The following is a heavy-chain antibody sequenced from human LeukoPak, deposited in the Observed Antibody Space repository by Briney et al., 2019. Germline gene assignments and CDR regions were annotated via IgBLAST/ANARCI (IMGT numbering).Heavy chain of an antibody. CDR2: IYYSGST. CDR1: GDSISSYY. J-gene: IGHJ4*02. D-gene: IGHD6-19*01. V-gene: IGHV4-59*01. Sequence: SETLSLTCSVSGDSISSYYWSWIRQPPGKGLEWIGYIYYSGSTNYNPSLKSRVTISVDTSKNQFSLKLSSVTAADTAVYYCARGTLYRGWSYYLDFWGQGSQVTVSS. CDR3: ARGTLYRGWSYYLDF.